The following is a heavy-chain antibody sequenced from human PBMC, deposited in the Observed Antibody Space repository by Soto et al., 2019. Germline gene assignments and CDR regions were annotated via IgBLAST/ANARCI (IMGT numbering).Heavy chain of an antibody. Sequence: EVQLLESGGGLVQPGGSLRLSCAASGFTFSSYAMSWVRQAPGQGLEWVSAISGSGGSTYYADSVKGRFTISRDNSKNTLYLQMNSLRADDTAVYYCAKSWGIVATWLEYWGQGTLVTVSS. D-gene: IGHD5-12*01. CDR3: AKSWGIVATWLEY. V-gene: IGHV3-23*01. CDR2: ISGSGGST. J-gene: IGHJ4*02. CDR1: GFTFSSYA.